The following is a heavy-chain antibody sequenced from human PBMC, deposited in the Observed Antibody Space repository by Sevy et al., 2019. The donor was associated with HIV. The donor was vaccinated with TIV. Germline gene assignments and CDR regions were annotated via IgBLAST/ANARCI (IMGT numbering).Heavy chain of an antibody. J-gene: IGHJ4*02. D-gene: IGHD1-26*01. CDR3: ARIYPQWSGSYQNHY. Sequence: ASVKVSCKASGYSFSNYGFTWVRQAPGQGLEWVGWISAYNGNREYGQRVQGRVTLTTDTSTNTAYMELRSLRSDDTAVYYCARIYPQWSGSYQNHYWGQGTLVTVSS. CDR2: ISAYNGNR. CDR1: GYSFSNYG. V-gene: IGHV1-18*01.